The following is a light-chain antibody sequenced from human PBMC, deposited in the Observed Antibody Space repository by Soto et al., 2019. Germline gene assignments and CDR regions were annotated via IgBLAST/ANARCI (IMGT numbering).Light chain of an antibody. Sequence: EIVLTQSPGTLSLSPGERATLSCMASQSVSSDYLAWYQQKPGQAPRLLLYGISKRAGGVPDRFSGSGSGTVFTLTISRLQPEDLAVYYCQQYTSSPVTLGQGTKVDIK. CDR2: GIS. CDR1: QSVSSDY. CDR3: QQYTSSPVT. V-gene: IGKV3-20*01. J-gene: IGKJ1*01.